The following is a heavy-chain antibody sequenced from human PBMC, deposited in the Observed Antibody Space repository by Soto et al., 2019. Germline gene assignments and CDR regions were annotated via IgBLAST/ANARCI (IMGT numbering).Heavy chain of an antibody. V-gene: IGHV3-23*01. CDR3: AKDSNKYSSALRGRYFDY. J-gene: IGHJ4*02. CDR2: ISGGGSNT. D-gene: IGHD3-22*01. Sequence: EVQLLESGGGLVQRGGSLRLSCAASGFPFSSYVMSWVRQAPGKGLEWVSGISGGGSNTFYADSVKGRFTISRDNSKNTLLLQMNSLEAEDTAVYDCAKDSNKYSSALRGRYFDYWGQGIGVTVSS. CDR1: GFPFSSYV.